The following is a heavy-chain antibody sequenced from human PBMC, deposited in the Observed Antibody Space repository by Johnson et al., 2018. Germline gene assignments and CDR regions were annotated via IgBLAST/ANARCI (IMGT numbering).Heavy chain of an antibody. Sequence: EVQLVETGGGLVKXGGSLRLSCKASGFSFNVYSMTWVRQAPGKGLEWVSFIGAESVYIQYADSVRGRFTISRDNAKNSLYLQMSALRVEDTAIYFCARGQWRVPGQRYYMDVWGKGTTVTVSS. V-gene: IGHV3-21*06. J-gene: IGHJ6*03. D-gene: IGHD6-19*01. CDR2: IGAESVYI. CDR1: GFSFNVYS. CDR3: ARGQWRVPGQRYYMDV.